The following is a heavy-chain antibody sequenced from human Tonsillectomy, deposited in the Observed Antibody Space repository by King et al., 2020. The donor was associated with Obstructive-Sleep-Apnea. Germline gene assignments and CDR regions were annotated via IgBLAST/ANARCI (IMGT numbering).Heavy chain of an antibody. CDR2: ISWNSGSI. D-gene: IGHD3-22*01. CDR1: GFTFDDYA. Sequence: VQLVESGGGLVQPGRSLRLSCAASGFTFDDYAMHWVRHAPGKGLEWVSGISWNSGSIGYADSVKGRFTISRDNAKNSLYLQMNSLRAEDTALYYCAKGLGDSSGYGVDYWGQGTLVTVSS. J-gene: IGHJ4*02. CDR3: AKGLGDSSGYGVDY. V-gene: IGHV3-9*01.